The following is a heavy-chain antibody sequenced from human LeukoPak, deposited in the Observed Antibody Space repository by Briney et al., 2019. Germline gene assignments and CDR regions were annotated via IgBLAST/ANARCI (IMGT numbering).Heavy chain of an antibody. V-gene: IGHV4-31*03. J-gene: IGHJ3*02. CDR2: IYYSGST. CDR3: ASVRYRDAFDI. D-gene: IGHD5-12*01. CDR1: GGSISSGGYY. Sequence: SETLSLTCTVSGGSISSGGYYWSWIRQHPGKGLEWIGYIYYSGSTYYNPSLKSRVTVSVDTSKNQFSLKLSSVTAADTAVYYCASVRYRDAFDIWGQGTMVTVSS.